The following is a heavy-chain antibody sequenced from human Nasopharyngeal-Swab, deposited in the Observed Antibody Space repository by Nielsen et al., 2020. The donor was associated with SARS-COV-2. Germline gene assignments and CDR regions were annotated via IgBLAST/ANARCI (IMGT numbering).Heavy chain of an antibody. CDR1: GGSFSGYY. CDR2: INHSGST. CDR3: ARGPVDVLLWFGEIFHSHGMDV. Sequence: GSLRLSCAVYGGSFSGYYWSWIRQPPGKGLEWIGEINHSGSTNYNPSLKSRVTISVDTSKNQFSLKLSSVTAADTAVYYCARGPVDVLLWFGEIFHSHGMDVWCQGTTVTVSS. D-gene: IGHD3-10*01. J-gene: IGHJ6*02. V-gene: IGHV4-34*01.